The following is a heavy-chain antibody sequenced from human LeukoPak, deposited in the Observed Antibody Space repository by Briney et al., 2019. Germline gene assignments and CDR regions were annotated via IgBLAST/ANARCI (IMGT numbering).Heavy chain of an antibody. V-gene: IGHV1-18*01. CDR3: ATEVQRGYCSGGSCYPDY. J-gene: IGHJ4*02. Sequence: ASVKVSCKASGYTFTSYGISWVRQAPGQGLEWMGWISAYNGNTNYAQKLQGRVTMTTDTSTSTAYMELRSLRSDDTAVYYCATEVQRGYCSGGSCYPDYWGQGTLVTVSS. CDR1: GYTFTSYG. CDR2: ISAYNGNT. D-gene: IGHD2-15*01.